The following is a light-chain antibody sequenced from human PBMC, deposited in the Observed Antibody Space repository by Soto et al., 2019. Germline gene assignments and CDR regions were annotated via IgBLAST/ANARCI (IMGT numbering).Light chain of an antibody. CDR1: SSNIGSNY. J-gene: IGLJ2*01. CDR3: AAWDDSLSRVV. V-gene: IGLV1-47*01. Sequence: QSVLTQPTSASGTPGQRVTISCSGSSSNIGSNYVYWYQQLPGTAPKLLIYRNNQRPSGVPDRFSGSKSGTSASLAISGLRSEDEADYYCAAWDDSLSRVVFGGGTKVTVL. CDR2: RNN.